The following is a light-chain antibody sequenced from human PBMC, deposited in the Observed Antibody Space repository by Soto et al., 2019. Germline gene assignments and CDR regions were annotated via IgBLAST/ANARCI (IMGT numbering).Light chain of an antibody. Sequence: EIVLTQSPATLSLSPGERATLSCRASQSVNSYLAWFQQKPGQAPRLLIYDTSNRATGIPARFSGSGSGTDFTLTISSLEPEDFAIYYCQQRYDWPPITFGQGTRLEMK. V-gene: IGKV3-11*01. CDR2: DTS. CDR1: QSVNSY. J-gene: IGKJ5*01. CDR3: QQRYDWPPIT.